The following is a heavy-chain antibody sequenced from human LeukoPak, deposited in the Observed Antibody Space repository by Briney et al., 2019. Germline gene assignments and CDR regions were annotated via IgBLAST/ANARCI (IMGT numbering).Heavy chain of an antibody. Sequence: ASVKVSCKASGYTLTSYDINWVRQATGQGLEWMGWMNPNSGNTGYAQKFQGRVTMTRNTSISTAYMELSSLRSEDTAVYYCARVVTIFGVVIRVFDYWGQGTLVTVSS. J-gene: IGHJ4*02. CDR1: GYTLTSYD. D-gene: IGHD3-3*01. CDR2: MNPNSGNT. CDR3: ARVVTIFGVVIRVFDY. V-gene: IGHV1-8*01.